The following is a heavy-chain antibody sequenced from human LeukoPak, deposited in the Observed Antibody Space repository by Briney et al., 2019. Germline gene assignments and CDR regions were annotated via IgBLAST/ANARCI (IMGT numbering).Heavy chain of an antibody. D-gene: IGHD2-2*01. CDR2: ISSSSSTI. CDR3: ARDRCSSTSCYWGEDFDY. CDR1: GFTFSSYS. Sequence: GGSLRLPCAASGFTFSSYSMNWVRQAPGKGLEWVSYISSSSSTIYYADSVKGRFTISRDNAKNSLYLQMNSLRAEDTAVYYCARDRCSSTSCYWGEDFDYWGQGTLVTVSS. J-gene: IGHJ4*02. V-gene: IGHV3-48*01.